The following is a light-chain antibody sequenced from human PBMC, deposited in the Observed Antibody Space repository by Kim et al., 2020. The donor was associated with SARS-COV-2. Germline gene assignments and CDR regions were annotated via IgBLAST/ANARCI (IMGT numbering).Light chain of an antibody. CDR2: DAS. J-gene: IGKJ2*01. Sequence: SASIGDRVIITCRASQSISNWLAWYQQKAGKGPKLLMYDASSLESGVPSRFSGSGSGTEFTLTISGLQPDDFATYYCQQYESFPYTFGQGTKLEIK. V-gene: IGKV1-5*01. CDR1: QSISNW. CDR3: QQYESFPYT.